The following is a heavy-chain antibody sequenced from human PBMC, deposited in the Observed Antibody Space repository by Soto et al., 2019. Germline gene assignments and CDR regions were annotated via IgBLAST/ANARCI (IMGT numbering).Heavy chain of an antibody. D-gene: IGHD5-18*01. CDR2: INPNGGST. J-gene: IGHJ4*02. CDR1: GYTFTHYY. V-gene: IGHV1-46*01. Sequence: QVQLVQSGAEVKKPGASVKVSCKASGYTFTHYYIHWVRQAPGQGLEWMGIINPNGGSTTYAQKIRAGFTMTRDTYTSTVYMELSSLRSEDSTVYYCATSVNSAMAFDYWGQGTLVTVSS. CDR3: ATSVNSAMAFDY.